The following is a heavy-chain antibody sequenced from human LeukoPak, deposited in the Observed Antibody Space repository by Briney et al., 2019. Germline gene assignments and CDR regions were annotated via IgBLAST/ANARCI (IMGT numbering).Heavy chain of an antibody. CDR1: GFTFSSYA. J-gene: IGHJ4*02. CDR3: ARVIGSVATINVGFDY. Sequence: GGSLRLSCAASGFTFSSYAMHWVRQAPGKGLEYVSAISSNGGSTYYANSVKGRFTISRDNSKNTLYLQMGSLRAEDMAVYYCARVIGSVATINVGFDYWGQGTLVTVSS. V-gene: IGHV3-64*01. CDR2: ISSNGGST. D-gene: IGHD5-12*01.